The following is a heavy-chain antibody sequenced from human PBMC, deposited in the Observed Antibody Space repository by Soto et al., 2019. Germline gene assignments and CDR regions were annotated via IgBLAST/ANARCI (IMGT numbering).Heavy chain of an antibody. D-gene: IGHD5-12*01. CDR3: ARSRDGYNFVGDC. CDR2: ISIDGSST. V-gene: IGHV3-74*01. CDR1: GFTLSSYW. Sequence: EVQLVESGGGLVQPGGSLRLSCAASGFTLSSYWMHWVRQAPGKGLVWISRISIDGSSTSYADSVKGRFTISRDSAKNTVYRQVNSLRAEDTAVYYCARSRDGYNFVGDCGGQGTLVTVSS. J-gene: IGHJ4*02.